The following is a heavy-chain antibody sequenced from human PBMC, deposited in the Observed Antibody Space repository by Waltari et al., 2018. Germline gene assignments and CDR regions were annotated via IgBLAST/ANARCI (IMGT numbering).Heavy chain of an antibody. D-gene: IGHD1-20*01. Sequence: EVQLLESGGGLVQPGGSLRLSCAASAFTFSLSAMSLVRQIPGKGLDWVSSISGGGDSTYYGDSVRGRFTISRDNSKNALYLQMSSLSAEDAAVYYCAKENNPLGIPGDYGMDVWGQGTTVSVSS. V-gene: IGHV3-23*01. J-gene: IGHJ6*02. CDR3: AKENNPLGIPGDYGMDV. CDR1: AFTFSLSA. CDR2: ISGGGDST.